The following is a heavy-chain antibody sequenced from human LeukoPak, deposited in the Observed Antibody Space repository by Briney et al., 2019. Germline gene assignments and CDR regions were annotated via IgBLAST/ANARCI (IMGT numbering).Heavy chain of an antibody. CDR3: ARDSLPTRIVVVAAPYPFDP. D-gene: IGHD2-15*01. Sequence: GASVKVSCKASDYTFTSYGINWVRQAPGQGLEWMGWISAYSGNTNYAQNLQGRVTMTTDTSTSTAYMELRSLRSDDTAVYYCARDSLPTRIVVVAAPYPFDPWGRGTLVTVSS. CDR1: DYTFTSYG. J-gene: IGHJ5*02. CDR2: ISAYSGNT. V-gene: IGHV1-18*01.